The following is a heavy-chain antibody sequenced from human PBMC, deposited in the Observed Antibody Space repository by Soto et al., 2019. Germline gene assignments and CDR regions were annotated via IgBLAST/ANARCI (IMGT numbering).Heavy chain of an antibody. CDR1: GGSISSSSYY. D-gene: IGHD3-10*01. CDR2: IYYSGST. J-gene: IGHJ4*02. CDR3: ARQDDITMVRGLFDY. V-gene: IGHV4-39*01. Sequence: QLQLQESCPGLVKPSETLSLTCTVSGGSISSSSYYWGWIRQPPAKGLEWIGSIYYSGSTYYHPSLKSRVTISVDTSKNQFSLKLSSVTAADTAVYYCARQDDITMVRGLFDYWGQGTLVTVSS.